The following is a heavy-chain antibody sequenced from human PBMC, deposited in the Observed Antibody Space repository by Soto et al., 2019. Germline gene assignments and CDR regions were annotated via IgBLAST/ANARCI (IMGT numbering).Heavy chain of an antibody. J-gene: IGHJ3*02. V-gene: IGHV3-21*01. CDR2: ISSSSSYI. D-gene: IGHD6-19*01. Sequence: GGSLRLSCAASGFIFSSYSMNCVRQAPGKGLEWVSSISSSSSYIYYADSVKGRFTISRDNAKNSLYLQMNSLRAEDTAVYYCARVKSSGWYSPVQIYYSDAFDIWGQGTMVTVSS. CDR3: ARVKSSGWYSPVQIYYSDAFDI. CDR1: GFIFSSYS.